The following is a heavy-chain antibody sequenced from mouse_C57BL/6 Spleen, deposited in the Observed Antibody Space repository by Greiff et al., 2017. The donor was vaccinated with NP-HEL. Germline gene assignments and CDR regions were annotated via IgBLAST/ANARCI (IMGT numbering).Heavy chain of an antibody. J-gene: IGHJ4*01. V-gene: IGHV1-64*01. CDR2: IHPNSGST. Sequence: QVQLQQPGAELVKPGASVKLSCKASGYTFTSYWMHWVKQRPGQGLEWIGMIHPNSGSTNYNEKFKSKATFTADTSSNTAYMQLSSLTTEDSAIYYCARGGDGSSLGDYWGQGTSVTVSS. CDR1: GYTFTSYW. D-gene: IGHD1-1*01. CDR3: ARGGDGSSLGDY.